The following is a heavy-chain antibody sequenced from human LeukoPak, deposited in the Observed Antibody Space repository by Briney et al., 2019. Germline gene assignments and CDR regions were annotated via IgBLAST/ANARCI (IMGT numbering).Heavy chain of an antibody. CDR3: ARHAVYAGSGWAFDY. J-gene: IGHJ4*02. V-gene: IGHV4-61*02. CDR1: GGSISSGSYY. D-gene: IGHD6-19*01. Sequence: SQTLSLTCTVSGGSISSGSYYWSWIRQPAGKGLEWIGRIYTSGSTNYNPSLKSRVTISVDTSKNQFSLKLSSVTAADTAVYYCARHAVYAGSGWAFDYWGQGTLVTVFS. CDR2: IYTSGST.